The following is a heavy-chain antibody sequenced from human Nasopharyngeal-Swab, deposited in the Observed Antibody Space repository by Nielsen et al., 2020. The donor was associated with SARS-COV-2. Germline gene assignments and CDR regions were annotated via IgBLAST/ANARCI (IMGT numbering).Heavy chain of an antibody. D-gene: IGHD6-19*01. CDR3: ARESSVAGTMWGNWFDP. V-gene: IGHV1-8*01. J-gene: IGHJ5*02. Sequence: ASVKVSCKASGYTFTSYDINWVRQATGQGLEWMGWMNPNSGNTGYAQKFQGRVTMTRNTSISTAYMELSSLRSEDTAVYYCARESSVAGTMWGNWFDPWGQGTLVTVS. CDR1: GYTFTSYD. CDR2: MNPNSGNT.